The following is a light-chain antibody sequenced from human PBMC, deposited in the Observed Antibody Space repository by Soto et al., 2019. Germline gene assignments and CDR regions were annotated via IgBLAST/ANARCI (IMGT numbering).Light chain of an antibody. V-gene: IGKV1-17*01. Sequence: DVQMTQSPSSLSAYVGDRVTITCRASQRISAYLNWYQHKPGKAPRLLIYTASSLQSGVPSRFSGSGSGTEFTLTISSLQPEDFATYYCQQRNSYPITFGQGTRLENK. CDR2: TAS. CDR3: QQRNSYPIT. J-gene: IGKJ5*01. CDR1: QRISAY.